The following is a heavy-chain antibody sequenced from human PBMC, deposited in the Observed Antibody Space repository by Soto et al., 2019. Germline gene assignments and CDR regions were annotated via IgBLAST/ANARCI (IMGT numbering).Heavy chain of an antibody. V-gene: IGHV5-51*01. CDR2: IYPGDSDT. Sequence: PGESLKISCKGSGYSFTSYWIGWVRQMPGKGLEWMGIIYPGDSDTRYSPSFQGQVTISANKSISTAYLQWSSLKASDTAMYYCARAIAAAGKPDAFDIWGQGTMVTVS. CDR1: GYSFTSYW. D-gene: IGHD6-13*01. CDR3: ARAIAAAGKPDAFDI. J-gene: IGHJ3*02.